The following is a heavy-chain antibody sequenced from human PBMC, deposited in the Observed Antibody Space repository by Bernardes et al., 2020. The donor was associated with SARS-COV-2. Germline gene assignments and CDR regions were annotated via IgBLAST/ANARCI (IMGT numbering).Heavy chain of an antibody. CDR1: VYTFTGYF. J-gene: IGHJ4*02. D-gene: IGHD2-21*01. Sequence: SVKVSCKGSVYTFTGYFMHWVRQAPGQRLEWMGWINPNTGGTNYAQKFQGRVTMTRDTSITTAYMELSRLGSDDTAIYYCARTRTTISTTGIPVDYWGQGTLVTVSS. V-gene: IGHV1-2*02. CDR3: ARTRTTISTTGIPVDY. CDR2: INPNTGGT.